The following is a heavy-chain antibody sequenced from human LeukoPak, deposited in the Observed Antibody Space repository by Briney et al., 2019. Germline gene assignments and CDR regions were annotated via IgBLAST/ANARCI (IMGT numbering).Heavy chain of an antibody. CDR2: INPDGSGK. J-gene: IGHJ5*02. CDR1: GFTFSSYW. Sequence: GGSLRLSCAASGFTFSSYWMIWVRQAPGKGLEWVANINPDGSGKYYVDSVKGRFTISRDNAKNSLYLQMNSLRAEDTAVYYCAREVPQSTMRILNWFDPWGQGTLVTVSS. V-gene: IGHV3-7*03. D-gene: IGHD3-22*01. CDR3: AREVPQSTMRILNWFDP.